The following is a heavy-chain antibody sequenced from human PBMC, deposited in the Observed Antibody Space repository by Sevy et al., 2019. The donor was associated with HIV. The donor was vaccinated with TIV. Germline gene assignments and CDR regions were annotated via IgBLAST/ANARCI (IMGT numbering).Heavy chain of an antibody. CDR2: FDPEDGET. CDR3: ATAPITFGGVIVSPHYFDY. D-gene: IGHD3-16*02. CDR1: GYTLTELS. J-gene: IGHJ4*02. Sequence: ASVKVSCKVSGYTLTELSRHWVRQAPGKGLEWMGGFDPEDGETIYTQKFQGRVTMTEETSTDTAYMELSSLRSEDTAVYYCATAPITFGGVIVSPHYFDYWGQGTLVTVSS. V-gene: IGHV1-24*01.